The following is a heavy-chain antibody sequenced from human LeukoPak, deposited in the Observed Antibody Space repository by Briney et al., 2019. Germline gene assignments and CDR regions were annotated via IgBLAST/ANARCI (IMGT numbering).Heavy chain of an antibody. Sequence: GGSLRLSCAASGFTFSSYAMSWVRQAPGKGLEWVSAISGSGGSTYYADSVKGRFTISGDNSKNTLYLQMNSLRAEDTAVYYCAKQIYYDSSGYWDYWGQGTLVTVSS. D-gene: IGHD3-22*01. V-gene: IGHV3-23*01. J-gene: IGHJ4*02. CDR3: AKQIYYDSSGYWDY. CDR2: ISGSGGST. CDR1: GFTFSSYA.